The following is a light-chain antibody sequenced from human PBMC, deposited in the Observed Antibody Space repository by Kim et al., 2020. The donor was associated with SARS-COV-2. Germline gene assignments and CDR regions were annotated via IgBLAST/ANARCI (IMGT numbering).Light chain of an antibody. CDR3: QQYNKWSALS. Sequence: SPGERATLSCRASQSVSSNIAWYQQKPGQAPRLLIYDAYNRATGVPARFSGSGSGTEFTLTISSLQSEDSAVYHCQQYNKWSALSFGGGTKVDIK. CDR2: DAY. CDR1: QSVSSN. J-gene: IGKJ4*01. V-gene: IGKV3-15*01.